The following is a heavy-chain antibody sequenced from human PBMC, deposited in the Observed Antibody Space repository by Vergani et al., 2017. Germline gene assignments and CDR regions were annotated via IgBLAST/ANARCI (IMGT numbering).Heavy chain of an antibody. CDR3: AKDNVPGYYDSSGYCDY. J-gene: IGHJ4*02. CDR2: ISGSGGFT. D-gene: IGHD3-22*01. Sequence: EVQLVESGGGLVKPGGSLRLSCVASGFRFREHGMNWVRQAPGKGLEWVSGISGSGGFTYYADSVKGRFTISRDNSKNTMFLQMNNLRAEDTAVYYCAKDNVPGYYDSSGYCDYWGQGTLVTVSS. CDR1: GFRFREHG. V-gene: IGHV3-23*04.